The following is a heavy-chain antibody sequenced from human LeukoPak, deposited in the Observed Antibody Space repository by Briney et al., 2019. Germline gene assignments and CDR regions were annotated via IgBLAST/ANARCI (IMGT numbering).Heavy chain of an antibody. Sequence: PSETLSLTCTVSGGSISSYYWSWIRQPPGQGLEWIGYINSSGSNNYNPPLKSGVTISVDTSKNQFSLQLSSVTAADTAVYYCARDKVHYYGSGSYIRYNWFDPWGQGTLVTVSS. J-gene: IGHJ5*02. CDR2: INSSGSN. V-gene: IGHV4-59*01. CDR1: GGSISSYY. D-gene: IGHD3-10*01. CDR3: ARDKVHYYGSGSYIRYNWFDP.